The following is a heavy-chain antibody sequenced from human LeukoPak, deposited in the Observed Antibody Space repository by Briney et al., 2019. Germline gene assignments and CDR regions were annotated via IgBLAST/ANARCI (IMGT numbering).Heavy chain of an antibody. Sequence: GGSLRLSCAASGFTFNYFGMHWVRQAPGKGLEWVALIRYDGSDKYYAGSVKGRFTISRDNSKNTLYLHMNSLRTEDTAVYYCAREMGHNQFDPWGQGTLVTVSS. CDR1: GFTFNYFG. CDR3: AREMGHNQFDP. CDR2: IRYDGSDK. V-gene: IGHV3-30*02. D-gene: IGHD1-1*01. J-gene: IGHJ5*02.